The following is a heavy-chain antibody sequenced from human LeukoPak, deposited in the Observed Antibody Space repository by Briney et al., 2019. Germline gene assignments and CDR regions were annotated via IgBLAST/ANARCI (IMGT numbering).Heavy chain of an antibody. J-gene: IGHJ4*02. CDR3: ARVPDYYDSSGYRTGDYFDY. CDR2: IYYSGST. D-gene: IGHD3-22*01. Sequence: GSLRLSCAASGFTFSSYEMHWVRQPPGKGLEWIGSIYYSGSTYYNPSLKSRVTISVDTSKNQFSLKLSSVTAADTAVYYCARVPDYYDSSGYRTGDYFDYWGQGTLVTVSS. CDR1: GFTFSSYE. V-gene: IGHV4-39*07.